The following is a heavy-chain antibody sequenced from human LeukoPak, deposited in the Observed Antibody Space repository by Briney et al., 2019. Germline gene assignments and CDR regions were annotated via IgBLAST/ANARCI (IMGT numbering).Heavy chain of an antibody. V-gene: IGHV1-2*02. D-gene: IGHD6-13*01. CDR1: GYTFTVYY. Sequence: GASVKVSCKASGYTFTVYYMHWVRQAPGQGLEWMGWINPNSGGTNFAERFQGRVTMTRDTSISTAYMELSSLRSDDTAVYYCARVWGYDSSWFDYWGQGTLVTVSS. CDR2: INPNSGGT. J-gene: IGHJ4*02. CDR3: ARVWGYDSSWFDY.